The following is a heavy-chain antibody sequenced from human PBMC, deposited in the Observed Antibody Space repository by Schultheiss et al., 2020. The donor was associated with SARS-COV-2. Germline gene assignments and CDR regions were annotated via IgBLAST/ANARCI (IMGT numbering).Heavy chain of an antibody. CDR2: ISSSGSTI. CDR3: ATMGRGSGWYGLGYFDY. Sequence: GESLKISCAASGFRFSSYGMHWVRQAPGKGLEWVSYISSSGSTIYYADSVKGRFTISRDNAKNSLYLQMNSLRAEDTAVYYCATMGRGSGWYGLGYFDYWGQGTLVTVSS. D-gene: IGHD6-19*01. V-gene: IGHV3-48*04. CDR1: GFRFSSYG. J-gene: IGHJ4*02.